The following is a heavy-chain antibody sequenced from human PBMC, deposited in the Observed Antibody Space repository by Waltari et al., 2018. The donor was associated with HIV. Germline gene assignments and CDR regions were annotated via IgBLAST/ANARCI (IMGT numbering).Heavy chain of an antibody. V-gene: IGHV3-21*01. D-gene: IGHD6-19*01. J-gene: IGHJ5*02. CDR2: IGSLQNFI. Sequence: QSPGKGLEWVASIGSLQNFIHYADSVKGRFTVSRDNAKNSLYLQMNSLTAEDTAVYYCARGPSSGWSWFDPWGQGTLVTVSS. CDR3: ARGPSSGWSWFDP.